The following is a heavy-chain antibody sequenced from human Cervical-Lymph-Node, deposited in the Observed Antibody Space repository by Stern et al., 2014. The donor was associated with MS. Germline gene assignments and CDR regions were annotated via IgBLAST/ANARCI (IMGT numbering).Heavy chain of an antibody. V-gene: IGHV3-23*04. CDR2: ISGSCGST. CDR3: AKGRIAQCSSSSCLFFDY. CDR1: GFAFSSYA. D-gene: IGHD2-15*01. J-gene: IGHJ4*02. Sequence: EVQLVESGGALVQPGGSLRISCAASGFAFSSYAMSWVRQAPGKGLEWVSVISGSCGSTFYADSVKGRFPISRDNSKNTLSLQMNRLRAEDTAVYYCAKGRIAQCSSSSCLFFDYWGQGTPVTVSS.